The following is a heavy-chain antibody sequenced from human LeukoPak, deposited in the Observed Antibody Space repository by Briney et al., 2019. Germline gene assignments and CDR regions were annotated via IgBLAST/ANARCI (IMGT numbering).Heavy chain of an antibody. D-gene: IGHD6-19*01. CDR2: IKQDGSEK. Sequence: GGSLRLSCAASGFTFSSYWMSWVHQAPGKGLEWVANIKQDGSEKYYVDSVKGRFTISRDNAKNSLYLQMNSLRAEDTAVYYCAREDSSGWYPYFDYWGQGTLVTVSS. CDR3: AREDSSGWYPYFDY. J-gene: IGHJ4*02. V-gene: IGHV3-7*01. CDR1: GFTFSSYW.